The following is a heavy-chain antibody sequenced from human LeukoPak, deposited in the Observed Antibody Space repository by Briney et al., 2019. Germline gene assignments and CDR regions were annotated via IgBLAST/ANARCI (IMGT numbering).Heavy chain of an antibody. Sequence: PGGSLRLSCAASGFTFSSYAMRWVRQAPGKGLEYVSAISSNGGSTYYANSVKGRFTISRDNSKNTLYLQMGSLRAEDMAVYYCARDLGFSWFDPWGQGTLVTVSS. CDR2: ISSNGGST. CDR1: GFTFSSYA. CDR3: ARDLGFSWFDP. V-gene: IGHV3-64*01. D-gene: IGHD3-16*01. J-gene: IGHJ5*02.